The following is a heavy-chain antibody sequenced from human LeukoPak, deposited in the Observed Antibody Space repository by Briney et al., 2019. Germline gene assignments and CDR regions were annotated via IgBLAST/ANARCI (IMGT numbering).Heavy chain of an antibody. CDR3: AKNFGMTKVTFRIPLLDY. D-gene: IGHD4-17*01. V-gene: IGHV3-23*01. Sequence: GGSLRLSCAASGFTFSSYAMSWVRQAPGKGLEWVSAISGSGGSTYYADSVKGRFTISRDNSKNTLYLQMNSLRAEDTAVYYCAKNFGMTKVTFRIPLLDYWGQGTLVTVSS. CDR1: GFTFSSYA. J-gene: IGHJ4*02. CDR2: ISGSGGST.